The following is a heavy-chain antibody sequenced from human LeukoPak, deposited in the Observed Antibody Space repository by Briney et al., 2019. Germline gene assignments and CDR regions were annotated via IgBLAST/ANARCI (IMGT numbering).Heavy chain of an antibody. D-gene: IGHD5-12*01. CDR3: ARAPRRDGYKLFDY. CDR2: IYYSGST. CDR1: GGSISSYY. V-gene: IGHV4-59*01. J-gene: IGHJ4*02. Sequence: PSETLSLTCTVSGGSISSYYWSWLRQPPGKGLEWIGYIYYSGSTNYNPSLKSRVTISVDTSKNQFSLKLSSVTAADTAVYYCARAPRRDGYKLFDYWGQGTLVTVSS.